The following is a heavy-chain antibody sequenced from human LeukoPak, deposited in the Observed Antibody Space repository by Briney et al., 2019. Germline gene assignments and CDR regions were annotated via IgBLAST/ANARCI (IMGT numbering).Heavy chain of an antibody. CDR3: AKDMLRSLDYYDSSGVYYYYYYYMDV. CDR1: GFTFSSHS. CDR2: ISSSGSTV. D-gene: IGHD3-22*01. Sequence: PGGSLRLSCAASGFTFSSHSMNWVRQAPGKGLEWISYISSSGSTVYYADSVKGRFTISRDNSKNTLYLQMNSLRAEDTAVYYCAKDMLRSLDYYDSSGVYYYYYYYMDVWGKGTTVTVSS. V-gene: IGHV3-48*01. J-gene: IGHJ6*03.